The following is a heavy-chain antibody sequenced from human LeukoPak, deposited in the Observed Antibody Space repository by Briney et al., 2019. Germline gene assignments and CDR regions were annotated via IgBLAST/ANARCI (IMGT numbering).Heavy chain of an antibody. D-gene: IGHD5-18*01. V-gene: IGHV3-33*01. CDR2: IWYDGSNK. J-gene: IGHJ4*02. CDR3: AREDIWDTAMATGVFDY. CDR1: GFTFSSYG. Sequence: GGSLRLSCAASGFTFSSYGMHWVRQAPGKGLEWVAVIWYDGSNKYYADSVKGRFTISRDNSKNTLYLQTNSLRAEDTAVYYCAREDIWDTAMATGVFDYWGQGTLVTVSS.